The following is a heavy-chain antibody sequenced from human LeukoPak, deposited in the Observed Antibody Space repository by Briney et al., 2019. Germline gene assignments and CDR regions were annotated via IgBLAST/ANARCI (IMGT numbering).Heavy chain of an antibody. J-gene: IGHJ4*02. V-gene: IGHV1-18*01. D-gene: IGHD2-15*01. CDR3: ARVCSGGSCYGGPRDY. CDR2: ISAYNGNT. CDR1: GYTFTSYG. Sequence: ASVKVSCKASGYTFTSYGISWVRQAPGQGLEWMGWISAYNGNTNYAQKLQGRVTMTTDTSTSTAYMELRSLRSDDTAVYYCARVCSGGSCYGGPRDYWGQGTLVTVSS.